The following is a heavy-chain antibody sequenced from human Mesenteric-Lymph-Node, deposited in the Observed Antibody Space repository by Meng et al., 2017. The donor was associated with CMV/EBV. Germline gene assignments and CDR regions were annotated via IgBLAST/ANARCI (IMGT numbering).Heavy chain of an antibody. J-gene: IGHJ4*02. CDR3: ARGYSSSWYYFDY. Sequence: AVAGGSISSSNWWSWVGQPPGKGLEWIGEIYHSGSTNYNPSLKSRVTISVDKSKTQYSLKLSSVTAADTAVYYCARGYSSSWYYFDYWGQGTLVTVSS. D-gene: IGHD6-13*01. V-gene: IGHV4-4*02. CDR1: GGSISSSNW. CDR2: IYHSGST.